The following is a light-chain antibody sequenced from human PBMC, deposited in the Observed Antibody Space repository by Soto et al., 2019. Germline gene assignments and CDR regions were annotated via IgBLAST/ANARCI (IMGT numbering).Light chain of an antibody. CDR1: SSDVGGYNY. Sequence: QSALTQPASVSGSPGQSITISCTGTSSDVGGYNYVSWYQQHPGKAPKLIIYEVSNRPSGISNRFSGSKSGNTASLTISGLQAEDEADYYCSSYTSSNFWVFGEGTKLTVL. J-gene: IGLJ3*02. CDR3: SSYTSSNFWV. CDR2: EVS. V-gene: IGLV2-14*01.